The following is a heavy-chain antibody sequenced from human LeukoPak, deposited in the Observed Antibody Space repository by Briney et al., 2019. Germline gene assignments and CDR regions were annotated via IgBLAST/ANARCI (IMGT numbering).Heavy chain of an antibody. J-gene: IGHJ5*02. CDR2: MNPNSGNT. V-gene: IGHV1-8*02. CDR3: ARMSYYDSSGDNWFDP. CDR1: GYTFTSYG. D-gene: IGHD3-22*01. Sequence: GASVKVSCKASGYTFTSYGINWVRQATGQGREWMGWMNPNSGNTGYAQKFQGRVTMTRDTSISTAYMELSSLRSEDTAVYYCARMSYYDSSGDNWFDPWGQGTLVTVSS.